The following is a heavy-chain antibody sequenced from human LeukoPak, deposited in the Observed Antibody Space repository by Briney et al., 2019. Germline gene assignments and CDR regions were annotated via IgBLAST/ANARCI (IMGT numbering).Heavy chain of an antibody. J-gene: IGHJ5*02. V-gene: IGHV3-48*03. CDR3: AREGVLRYFDWLND. CDR1: GFTFSSYE. D-gene: IGHD3-9*01. CDR2: ISSSGSTI. Sequence: PGGSLRLSCAASGFTFSSYEMNWARQAPGKGLEWVSYISSSGSTIYYADSVKGRFTISRDNSKNTLYLQMNSLRAEDTAVYYCAREGVLRYFDWLNDWGQGTLVTVSS.